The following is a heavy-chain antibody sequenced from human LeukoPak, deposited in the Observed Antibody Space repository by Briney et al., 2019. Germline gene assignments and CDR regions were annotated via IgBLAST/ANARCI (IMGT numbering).Heavy chain of an antibody. D-gene: IGHD3-22*01. CDR2: ISAYNGNT. Sequence: ASVKVSCKASSYTFTSYGIGWVRQAPGRGLEWMGWISAYNGNTNYAQKLQGRVTMTTDTSTSTAYMELRSLRSDDTAVYYCARDHSSGSYYDYWGQGTLVTVSS. CDR1: SYTFTSYG. V-gene: IGHV1-18*01. J-gene: IGHJ4*02. CDR3: ARDHSSGSYYDY.